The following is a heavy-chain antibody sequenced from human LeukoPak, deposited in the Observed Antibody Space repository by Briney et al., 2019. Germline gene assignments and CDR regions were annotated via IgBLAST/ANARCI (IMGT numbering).Heavy chain of an antibody. Sequence: GGSLRLSCAASGFGFSNHGMHWVRQAPGKRLEWVAVIWDDGNNKRYANSVNGRFTISRDNSENTLYLQMNGLTAEDTAMYYCARDSYQDYYGRFDPWGQGTLVIVSS. CDR3: ARDSYQDYYGRFDP. CDR1: GFGFSNHG. V-gene: IGHV3-33*01. CDR2: IWDDGNNK. D-gene: IGHD3-10*01. J-gene: IGHJ5*02.